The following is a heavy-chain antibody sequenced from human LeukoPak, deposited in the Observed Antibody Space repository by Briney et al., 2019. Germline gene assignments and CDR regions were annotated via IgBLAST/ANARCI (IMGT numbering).Heavy chain of an antibody. CDR2: INHSGST. Sequence: SETLSLTCAVYGGSFSGYYWSWIRQPPGKGLEWIGEINHSGSTNYNPSLKSRVTISVDTSKNQFSLKLSSVTAADTAVYYCARVSSGWNYMDVWGKGTTVTVSS. D-gene: IGHD6-19*01. V-gene: IGHV4-34*01. CDR3: ARVSSGWNYMDV. J-gene: IGHJ6*03. CDR1: GGSFSGYY.